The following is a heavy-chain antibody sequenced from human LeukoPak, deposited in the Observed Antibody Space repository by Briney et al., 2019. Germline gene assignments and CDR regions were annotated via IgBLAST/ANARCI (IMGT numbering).Heavy chain of an antibody. CDR3: ARDGRPYCGGDCYSDPFDY. V-gene: IGHV1-69*13. J-gene: IGHJ4*02. CDR1: GGTFSSYA. CDR2: IIPIFGTA. Sequence: ASVKVSCKASGGTFSSYAISWVRQAPGQGLEWMGGIIPIFGTANYAQKFQGRVTITADESTSTAYMGLSSLRSEDTAVYYCARDGRPYCGGDCYSDPFDYWGQGTLVTVSS. D-gene: IGHD2-21*02.